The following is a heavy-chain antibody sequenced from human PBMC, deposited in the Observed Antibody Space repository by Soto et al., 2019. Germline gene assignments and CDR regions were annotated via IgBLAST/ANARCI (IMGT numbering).Heavy chain of an antibody. CDR1: GASISNYY. CDR2: FYIGGKG. D-gene: IGHD1-26*01. V-gene: IGHV4-4*07. Sequence: PSETLSLTCNVYGASISNYYWNWIRQPAGKGLEWIGRFYIGGKGNYNPSLGSRVTMSLDTSKNQVSLKLTSVTAADTVVYYCASLGPTIDYWGQGTLVTVSS. J-gene: IGHJ4*02. CDR3: ASLGPTIDY.